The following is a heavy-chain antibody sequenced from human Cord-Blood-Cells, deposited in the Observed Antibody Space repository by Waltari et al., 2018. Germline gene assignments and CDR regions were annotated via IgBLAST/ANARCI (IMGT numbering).Heavy chain of an antibody. J-gene: IGHJ6*02. CDR2: MNPNSGNT. D-gene: IGHD5-18*01. V-gene: IGHV1-8*01. Sequence: QVQLVQSGAEVKKPGASVQVSCNASGSTFTSYDINGVRLASGQGLEWMGWMNPNSGNTGYAQKFQGRVTMTRNTSISTAYMELSSLRSEDTAVYYCAMHERGYSYGYYYYYGMDVWGQGTTVTVSS. CDR3: AMHERGYSYGYYYYYGMDV. CDR1: GSTFTSYD.